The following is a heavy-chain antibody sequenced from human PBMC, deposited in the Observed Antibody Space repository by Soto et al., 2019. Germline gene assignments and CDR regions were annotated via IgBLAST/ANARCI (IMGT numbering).Heavy chain of an antibody. CDR1: GGSISSYY. CDR2: IYYSGST. Sequence: PSETLSLTCTVSGGSISSYYWSWIRQPPGKGLEWIGYIYYSGSTNYNPSLKSRVTISVDTSKNQFSLKLSSVTAADTAVYYCASQDYGGTVDYWGQGTLVTVSS. CDR3: ASQDYGGTVDY. J-gene: IGHJ4*02. D-gene: IGHD4-17*01. V-gene: IGHV4-59*01.